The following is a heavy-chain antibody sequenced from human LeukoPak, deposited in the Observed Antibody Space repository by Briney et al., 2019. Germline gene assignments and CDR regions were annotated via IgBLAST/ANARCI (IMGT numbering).Heavy chain of an antibody. CDR3: ARGWDTVADAFDI. CDR2: ISPNSGGT. V-gene: IGHV1-2*02. D-gene: IGHD4-17*01. J-gene: IGHJ3*02. CDR1: GYTFTGYY. Sequence: ASVKVSCKASGYTFTGYYMHWVRQAPGQGLEWMGWISPNSGGTNYAQKFQGRVTMTRDTSISTAYMELSRLRSDDTAVYYCARGWDTVADAFDIWGQGTMVTVSS.